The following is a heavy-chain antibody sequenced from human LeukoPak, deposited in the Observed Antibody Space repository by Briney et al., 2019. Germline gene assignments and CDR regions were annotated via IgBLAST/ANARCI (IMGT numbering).Heavy chain of an antibody. CDR3: ARTRGGVVVFDY. CDR2: IYYSGNS. CDR1: GGPISSSGGF. J-gene: IGHJ4*02. V-gene: IGHV4-31*03. D-gene: IGHD3-22*01. Sequence: SQTLSLTCTVSGGPISSSGGFWTWIRQHPGKGLEWIGYIYYSGNSYYNPSLKSRVTISVDTSKNQFSLKLSSVTAADTAVYYCARTRGGVVVFDYWGQGTLVTVSS.